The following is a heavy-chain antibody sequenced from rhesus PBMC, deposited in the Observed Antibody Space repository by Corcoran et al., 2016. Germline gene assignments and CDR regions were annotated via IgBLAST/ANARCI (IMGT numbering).Heavy chain of an antibody. V-gene: IGHV4-173*01. Sequence: QLQLQESGPGLVKPSETLSLTCAVFGGSIISNYWSWIRQPPGKGLEWIGRVFGSCGSSDYNPCLQGRVTISTDTSKNQFSLKLSSLNAAYTAVYYCARGYYYSGSYLDVWGQGLRVTVSS. CDR1: GGSIISNY. CDR2: VFGSCGSS. CDR3: ARGYYYSGSYLDV. D-gene: IGHD3-16*01. J-gene: IGHJ3*01.